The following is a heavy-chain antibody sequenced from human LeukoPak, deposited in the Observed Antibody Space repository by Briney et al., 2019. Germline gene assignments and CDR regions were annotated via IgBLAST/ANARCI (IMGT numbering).Heavy chain of an antibody. CDR1: GFTFSSYE. Sequence: GSLRLSCAASGFTFSSYEMNWVRQAPGKGLEWIGEINHSGSTNYNPSLKSRVTISVDTSKNQFSLKLSSVTAADTAVYYCARGRGADDYYDSSGYYFDYWGQGTLVTVSS. D-gene: IGHD3-22*01. CDR2: INHSGST. J-gene: IGHJ4*02. CDR3: ARGRGADDYYDSSGYYFDY. V-gene: IGHV4-34*01.